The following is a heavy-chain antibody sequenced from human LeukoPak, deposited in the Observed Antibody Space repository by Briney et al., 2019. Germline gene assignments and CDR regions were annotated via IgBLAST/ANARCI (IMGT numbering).Heavy chain of an antibody. CDR3: ARGPSYYYDSSGYYLLHAFDI. CDR2: IYYSGST. V-gene: IGHV4-59*01. D-gene: IGHD3-22*01. J-gene: IGHJ3*02. CDR1: GGSISSYY. Sequence: SETLSLTCTVSGGSISSYYWSWIRQPPGKGLEWIGHIYYSGSTNYNPSLKSRVTISIDTSKNQFSLRLTSVTAADTAVYYCARGPSYYYDSSGYYLLHAFDIWGQGTMVTVSS.